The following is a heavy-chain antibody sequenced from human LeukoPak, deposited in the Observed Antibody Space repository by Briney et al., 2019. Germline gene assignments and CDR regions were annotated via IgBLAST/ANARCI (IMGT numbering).Heavy chain of an antibody. J-gene: IGHJ4*02. CDR2: IIPIFGTA. D-gene: IGHD6-19*01. V-gene: IGHV1-69*05. CDR3: ARDMAVAETGSDY. Sequence: ASVKVSCKASGGTFSSYGISWVRQAPGQGLEWMGRIIPIFGTANYAQKFQGRVTITTDESTSTAYMELSSLRSEDTAVYYCARDMAVAETGSDYWGQGTLVTASS. CDR1: GGTFSSYG.